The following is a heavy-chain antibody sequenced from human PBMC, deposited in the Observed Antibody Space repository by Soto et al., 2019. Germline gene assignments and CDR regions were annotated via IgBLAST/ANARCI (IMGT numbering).Heavy chain of an antibody. CDR2: IYSGGST. J-gene: IGHJ3*02. D-gene: IGHD6-13*01. CDR1: GFTVSSNY. CDR3: ARGYSSSWYRDAFDI. Sequence: GGSLRLSCAASGFTVSSNYMSWVRQAPGKGLEWVSVIYSGGSTYYADSVKGRFTISRDNSKNTLYLQMNSLRAEDTAVYYCARGYSSSWYRDAFDIWGQGTMVTVSS. V-gene: IGHV3-53*01.